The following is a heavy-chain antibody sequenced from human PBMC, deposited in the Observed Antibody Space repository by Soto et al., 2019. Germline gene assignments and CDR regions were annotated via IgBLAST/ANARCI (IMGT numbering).Heavy chain of an antibody. D-gene: IGHD5-12*01. CDR1: GVSISSDNYF. V-gene: IGHV4-31*03. CDR3: ARVPGGYAGHYFDS. J-gene: IGHJ4*01. Sequence: QVQLQESGPGLAKPSETLSLACTVSGVSISSDNYFWSWVRQHPGKGLEWIGYIHYSGSTYSNPSLKSRVSMSMDRSKQQFSLYLSSVTAADTAVYYCARVPGGYAGHYFDSWGQGTLVTVSS. CDR2: IHYSGST.